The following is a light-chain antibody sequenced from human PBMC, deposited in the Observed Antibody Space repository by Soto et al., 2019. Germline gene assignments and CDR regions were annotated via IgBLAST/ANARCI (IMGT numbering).Light chain of an antibody. Sequence: DIVMTQSPASLSVSPGERATLSCRASRPVRCNLFWYQHKPGQAPRLRIYAASTRATVIPARFSVIGSCTEYTLTINSLQSVDFAVYYCQQYYVWPKVGQETKVEIK. CDR2: AAS. CDR1: RPVRCN. CDR3: QQYYVWPK. J-gene: IGKJ1*01. V-gene: IGKV3-15*01.